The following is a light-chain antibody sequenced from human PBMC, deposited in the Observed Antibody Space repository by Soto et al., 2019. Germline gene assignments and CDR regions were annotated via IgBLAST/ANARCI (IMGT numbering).Light chain of an antibody. CDR1: QSISQW. J-gene: IGKJ1*01. Sequence: DIQMTQNPSSLSASVGDRVAITCRASQSISQWVAWYQQKPGRAPELLIYDASKLKSGVPSRFSGSGSGTEFSLTITSLQPDDSAMYYCQQYNGYSWTFGRGNKVDIK. CDR2: DAS. CDR3: QQYNGYSWT. V-gene: IGKV1-5*01.